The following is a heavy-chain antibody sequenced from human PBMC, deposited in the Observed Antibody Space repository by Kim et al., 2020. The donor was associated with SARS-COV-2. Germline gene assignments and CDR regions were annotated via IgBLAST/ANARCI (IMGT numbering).Heavy chain of an antibody. J-gene: IGHJ6*02. CDR3: AKGSGYYYYYGMDV. D-gene: IGHD3-10*01. Sequence: ADYVKGRFTISRDNSKNTLYLQMNSLRAEDTAVYYCAKGSGYYYYYGMDVWGQGTTVTVSS. V-gene: IGHV3-23*01.